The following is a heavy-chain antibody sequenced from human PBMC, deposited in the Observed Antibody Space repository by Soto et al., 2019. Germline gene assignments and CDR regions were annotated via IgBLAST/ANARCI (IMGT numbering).Heavy chain of an antibody. D-gene: IGHD6-25*01. CDR1: GVNFRTYA. CDR3: TKGCQSGSFDA. Sequence: EVRLSESGGGLVQPGGSLRLSCEASGVNFRTYAMSWVRQAPGKGLEWVSVISGGGATTYYADAVKGRFTISRDNPKNTLSQQMNGLRVEDTAIYYCTKGCQSGSFDAWGQGTLVT. CDR2: ISGGGATT. J-gene: IGHJ5*01. V-gene: IGHV3-23*01.